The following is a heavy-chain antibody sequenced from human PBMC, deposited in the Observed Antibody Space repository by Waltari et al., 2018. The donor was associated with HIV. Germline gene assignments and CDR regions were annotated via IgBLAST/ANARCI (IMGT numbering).Heavy chain of an antibody. CDR3: ARDPRSSGYYGMDV. CDR2: IYSGGST. CDR1: GFTISDNY. V-gene: IGHV3-53*01. Sequence: EVQLVESGGGLIEPGGSLRLSCADSGFTISDNYMSWGRQAPGKGLEWVSVIYSGGSTYYADSVKGRFTISRDNSKNTLSLHMNSLRAEDTAVYYCARDPRSSGYYGMDVWGQGATVTVSS. D-gene: IGHD1-26*01. J-gene: IGHJ6*02.